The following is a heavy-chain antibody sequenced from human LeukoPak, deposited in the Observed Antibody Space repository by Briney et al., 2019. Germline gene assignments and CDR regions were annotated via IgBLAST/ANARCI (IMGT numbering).Heavy chain of an antibody. CDR3: ARGRYYYDSSGYPDAFDI. V-gene: IGHV3-7*01. J-gene: IGHJ3*02. D-gene: IGHD3-22*01. Sequence: GGSLRLSCAASGLTFSIYWMSWVRQAPGKGLDWVANIKQDGSEKYYVDSVKGRFTISRDNAKNSLYLQMNSLGAEDTAVYYCARGRYYYDSSGYPDAFDIWGQGTMVTVSS. CDR2: IKQDGSEK. CDR1: GLTFSIYW.